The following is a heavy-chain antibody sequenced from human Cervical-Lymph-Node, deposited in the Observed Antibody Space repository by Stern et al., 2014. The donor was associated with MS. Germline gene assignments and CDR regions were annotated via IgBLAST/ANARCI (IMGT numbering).Heavy chain of an antibody. D-gene: IGHD6-13*01. CDR2: IYHSGST. CDR3: AREEQQLVHGNWFDP. CDR1: GYSISSGYY. J-gene: IGHJ5*02. Sequence: MQLVESGPGLVKPSETLSLTCTVSGYSISSGYYWGWIRQPPGKGLEWIGSIYHSGSTYSNPSLKRCVPISVDKPKNQFSLKLSSVTAADTAVYYCAREEQQLVHGNWFDPWGQGTLVTVSS. V-gene: IGHV4-38-2*02.